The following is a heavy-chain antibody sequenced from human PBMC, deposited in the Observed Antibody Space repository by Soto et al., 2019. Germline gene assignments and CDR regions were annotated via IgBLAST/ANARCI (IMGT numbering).Heavy chain of an antibody. D-gene: IGHD1-26*01. V-gene: IGHV3-15*07. CDR1: GFTFSNAW. CDR2: IKSKTDGGTT. J-gene: IGHJ4*02. Sequence: GGSLRLSCAASGFTFSNAWMNWVRQAPGKGLEWVGRIKSKTDGGTTDYAAPVKGRFTISRDDSKNTLYLQMNSLKTEDTAVYYCTTGKWPKWGYFDYWGQGTLVTVSS. CDR3: TTGKWPKWGYFDY.